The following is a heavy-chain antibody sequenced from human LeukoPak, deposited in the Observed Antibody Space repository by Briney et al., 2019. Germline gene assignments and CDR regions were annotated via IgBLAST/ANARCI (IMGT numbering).Heavy chain of an antibody. D-gene: IGHD6-19*01. V-gene: IGHV3-30*02. CDR3: AKDSSSGWPHPHPFDY. CDR2: IRYDGSNK. J-gene: IGHJ4*02. CDR1: GFTFSSYE. Sequence: GGSLRLSCAASGFTFSSYEMNWVRQAPGKGLEWVAFIRYDGSNKYYADSVKGRFTISRDNSKNTLYLQMNSLRAEDTAVYYCAKDSSSGWPHPHPFDYWGQGTLVTVSS.